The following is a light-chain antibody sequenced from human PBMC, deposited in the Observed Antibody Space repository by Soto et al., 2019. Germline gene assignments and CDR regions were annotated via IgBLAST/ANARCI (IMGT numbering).Light chain of an antibody. CDR1: EDISTW. CDR2: AAS. CDR3: LQDYNYPRT. V-gene: IGKV1-6*01. Sequence: AIQMTQSPSSVSASVGDRVTITCRSSEDISTWLAWYQQKPGKAPKLLIYAASSLQSGVPSRFSGSGSGTDFTLTISSLQPEDFATYYCLQDYNYPRTFGQGTKVDIK. J-gene: IGKJ1*01.